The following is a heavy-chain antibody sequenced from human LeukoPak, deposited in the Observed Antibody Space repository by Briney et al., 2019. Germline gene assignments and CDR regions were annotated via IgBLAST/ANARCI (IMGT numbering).Heavy chain of an antibody. V-gene: IGHV1-69*05. CDR3: AREGYYDSSGYYRPYYFDY. Sequence: SVKVSCKASGGTFSSYAISWVRQAPGQGLEWMGRIIAIFGTANYAQKFQGRVTITTNESTSTAYMELSSLRSEETAVYYCAREGYYDSSGYYRPYYFDYWGQGTMVTVSS. CDR1: GGTFSSYA. J-gene: IGHJ4*02. D-gene: IGHD3-22*01. CDR2: IIAIFGTA.